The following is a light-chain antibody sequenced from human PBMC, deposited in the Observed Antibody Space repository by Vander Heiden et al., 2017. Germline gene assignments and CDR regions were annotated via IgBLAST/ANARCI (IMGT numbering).Light chain of an antibody. V-gene: IGLV3-9*01. CDR2: RDN. CDR3: QVWDNGSVV. J-gene: IGLJ3*02. CDR1: NIGSKN. Sequence: SYYLTQAFSLSVALGQTARITCGGKNIGSKNVHWYQQKPGQAPALVIYRDNNRPSGIPERLSGSNSGNTATLTISSAQVGDEADYFCQVWDNGSVVFGGGTKLTVL.